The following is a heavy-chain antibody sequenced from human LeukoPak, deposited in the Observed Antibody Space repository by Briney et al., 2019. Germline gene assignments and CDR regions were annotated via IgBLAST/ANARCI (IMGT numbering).Heavy chain of an antibody. CDR3: ARTASAVAGYYFDY. Sequence: PSETLSLTCAVYGGSFSGYYWSWIRQPPGKGLEWIGEINHRGSTNYNPSLKSRVTISVDTSKNQFSLKLSSVTAADTAVYYCARTASAVAGYYFDYWGQGTLVTVSS. V-gene: IGHV4-34*01. J-gene: IGHJ4*02. CDR2: INHRGST. D-gene: IGHD6-19*01. CDR1: GGSFSGYY.